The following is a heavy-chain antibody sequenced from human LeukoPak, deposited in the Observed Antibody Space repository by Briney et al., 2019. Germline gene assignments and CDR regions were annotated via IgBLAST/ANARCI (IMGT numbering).Heavy chain of an antibody. CDR1: GGTFSSYA. CDR2: IIPIFGTA. V-gene: IGHV1-69*06. CDR3: ARRGIHTPFNWYFDL. D-gene: IGHD2-15*01. Sequence: ASVTVSCKASGGTFSSYAISWVRQAPGQGLEWMGGIIPIFGTANYAQKFQGRVTITADKSTSTAYMELSSLRSEDAAVYYCARRGIHTPFNWYFDLWGRGTLVTVSS. J-gene: IGHJ2*01.